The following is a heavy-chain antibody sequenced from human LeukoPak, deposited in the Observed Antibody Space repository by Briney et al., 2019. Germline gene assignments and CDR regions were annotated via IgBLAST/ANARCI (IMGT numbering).Heavy chain of an antibody. CDR1: GFTFSASA. CDR2: IRNKANRYAT. Sequence: GGSLKLSCAASGFTFSASAMYWVRQASGKGLEWVGRIRNKANRYATAYAASVKDRFTISRDDSKNTAYLQMNSLKTEDTAVYYCTRIGEALGDYWGQGTLVTVTS. V-gene: IGHV3-73*01. CDR3: TRIGEALGDY. J-gene: IGHJ4*02. D-gene: IGHD3-10*01.